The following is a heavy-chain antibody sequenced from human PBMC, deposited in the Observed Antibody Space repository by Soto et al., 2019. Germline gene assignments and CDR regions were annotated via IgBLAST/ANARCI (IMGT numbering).Heavy chain of an antibody. CDR1: GYSITAGGYS. Sequence: PSETLSLTXFVSGYSITAGGYSWSWIRHHPGKGLEWIGSFYSSGSIIYNPSLRSRVSISVDTSSNQFSMSLTSVTAADTARYYCARIYSNGSCWFHPWGQGTLVTVSS. V-gene: IGHV4-31*02. D-gene: IGHD6-19*01. J-gene: IGHJ5*02. CDR2: FYSSGSI. CDR3: ARIYSNGSCWFHP.